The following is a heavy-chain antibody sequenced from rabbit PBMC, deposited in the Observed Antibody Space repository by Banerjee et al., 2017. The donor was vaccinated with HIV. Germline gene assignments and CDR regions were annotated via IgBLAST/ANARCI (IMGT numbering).Heavy chain of an antibody. J-gene: IGHJ4*01. CDR3: ARYYTYGYTGYAYATL. V-gene: IGHV1S40*01. CDR1: GFSFSSYYY. D-gene: IGHD6-1*01. Sequence: QSLEESGGDLVKPGASLTLTCTASGFSFSSYYYMCWVRQAPGKGLEWIACVGAGSSGSTYYASWAKGRFTISKTSSTTVTLQMTSLTAADTATYFCARYYTYGYTGYAYATLWGPGTLVTVS. CDR2: VGAGSSGST.